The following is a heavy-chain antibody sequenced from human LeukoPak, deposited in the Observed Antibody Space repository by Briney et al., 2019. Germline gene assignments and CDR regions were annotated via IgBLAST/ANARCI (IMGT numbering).Heavy chain of an antibody. J-gene: IGHJ5*02. CDR3: ARDPVQSWYENWFDP. D-gene: IGHD6-13*01. Sequence: ASVKVSCKAPGYTFTSYAMNWVRQAPGQGLEWMGWINTNTGNPTYAQGFTGRFVFSLDTSVSTAYLQISSLKAEDTAVYYCARDPVQSWYENWFDPWGQGTLVTVSS. CDR1: GYTFTSYA. CDR2: INTNTGNP. V-gene: IGHV7-4-1*02.